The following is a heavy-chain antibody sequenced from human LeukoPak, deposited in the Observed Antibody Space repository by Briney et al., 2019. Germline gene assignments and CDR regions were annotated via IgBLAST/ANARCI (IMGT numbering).Heavy chain of an antibody. D-gene: IGHD6-13*01. CDR3: AKDSQENPGIVAAGPTGRFDY. V-gene: IGHV3-9*01. CDR1: GFTFDDYA. J-gene: IGHJ4*02. CDR2: ISGNSGSI. Sequence: PGGSLRLSCAASGFTFDDYAMHWVRQAPGKGLEWVSGISGNSGSIGYADSVKGRFTISRDNAKNSLYLQMNSLRAEDTALYYCAKDSQENPGIVAAGPTGRFDYWGQGTLVTVSS.